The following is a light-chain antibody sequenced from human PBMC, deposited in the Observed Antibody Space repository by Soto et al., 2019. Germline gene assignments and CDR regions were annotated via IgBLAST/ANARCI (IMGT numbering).Light chain of an antibody. V-gene: IGLV1-40*01. Sequence: QSALTQPPSVSGAPGQRVTISCTGSSSNIGAGYDVSWYQQLPGTAPRVLIYANDKRPSGVPDRFSGSKSGISVSLDITGLQAEDEADYYCLSYDNGLGGSWLFGGGTKLTVL. CDR1: SSNIGAGYD. CDR3: LSYDNGLGGSWL. CDR2: AND. J-gene: IGLJ3*02.